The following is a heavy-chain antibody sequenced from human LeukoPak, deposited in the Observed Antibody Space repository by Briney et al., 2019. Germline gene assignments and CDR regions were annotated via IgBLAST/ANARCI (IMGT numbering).Heavy chain of an antibody. V-gene: IGHV4-59*08. CDR3: ARLRTTVVTQTDAFDI. CDR2: IYYSGSS. CDR1: GGSISSNY. J-gene: IGHJ3*02. Sequence: SETLSLTCTVSGGSISSNYWSWIRQPPGKGLEWIGYIYYSGSSNYNPSLKSRVTISVDTSKNQFSLKLSSVTAADTAVYYCARLRTTVVTQTDAFDIWGQGTMVTVSS. D-gene: IGHD4-23*01.